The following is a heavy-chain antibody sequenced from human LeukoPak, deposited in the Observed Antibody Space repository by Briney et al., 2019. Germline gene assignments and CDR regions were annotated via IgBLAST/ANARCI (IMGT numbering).Heavy chain of an antibody. J-gene: IGHJ5*02. D-gene: IGHD6-13*01. Sequence: GGSLRLSCAASGFTFSSYGMHWVRQAPGKGLEWVAVISYDGSNKYYTDSVKGRFTISRDNAKKSLYLQMNSLRAEDTAVYYCARVQKGIAAAGTGGGWFEPWGQGTLVTVS. V-gene: IGHV3-30*03. CDR1: GFTFSSYG. CDR2: ISYDGSNK. CDR3: ARVQKGIAAAGTGGGWFEP.